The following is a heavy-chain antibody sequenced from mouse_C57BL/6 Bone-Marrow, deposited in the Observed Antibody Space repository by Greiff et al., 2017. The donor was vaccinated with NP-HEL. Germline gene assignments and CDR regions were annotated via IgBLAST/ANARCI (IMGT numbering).Heavy chain of an antibody. V-gene: IGHV1-87*01. CDR3: SEDSAVYYCAWALRLRGGYFDY. J-gene: IGHJ2*01. CDR2: GQGLEWIG. D-gene: IGHD3-2*02. Sequence: QVQLQQSGPELARPWASVQISCQAFYTFSRRVHFAIRDTNYWMQWVQPRPGQGLEWIGAIYPGNGYTSYNQKFKGKATLTADKSYSTAYMQLSSLTSEDSAVYYCAWALRLRGGYFDYWGQGTTLTVSS. CDR1: YTFSRRVH.